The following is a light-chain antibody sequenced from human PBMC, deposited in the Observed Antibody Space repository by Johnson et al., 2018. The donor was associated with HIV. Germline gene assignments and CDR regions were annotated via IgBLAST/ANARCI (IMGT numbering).Light chain of an antibody. CDR3: GTWDSSLSAPYV. J-gene: IGLJ1*01. V-gene: IGLV1-51*02. CDR2: ENN. CDR1: YSNFGNNY. Sequence: QSVLTQPPPVSAAPGQKVTISCSRNYSNFGNNYVSWYQQLPGTAPKLLIYENNKRPSGIPDRFSGSKSGTSATLGITGLQTGDEADYYCGTWDSSLSAPYVFGTGTKVTVL.